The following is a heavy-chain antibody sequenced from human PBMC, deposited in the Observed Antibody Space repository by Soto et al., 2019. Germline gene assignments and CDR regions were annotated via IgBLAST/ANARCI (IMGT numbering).Heavy chain of an antibody. CDR2: IKSKTDGGTT. CDR1: GFTFSNAW. D-gene: IGHD6-19*01. V-gene: IGHV3-15*01. CDR3: TTDHSIAVAGTIDFDY. Sequence: EVQLVESGGGLVKPGGSLRLSCAASGFTFSNAWMSWVRQAPGKGLEWVGRIKSKTDGGTTDYAAPVKGRFTISRDDSKNTLYLQMNSLKTEDTAVYYCTTDHSIAVAGTIDFDYWGQGTLVTVSS. J-gene: IGHJ4*02.